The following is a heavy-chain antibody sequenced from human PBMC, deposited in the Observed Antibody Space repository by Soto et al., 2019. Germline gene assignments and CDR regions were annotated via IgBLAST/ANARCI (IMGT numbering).Heavy chain of an antibody. J-gene: IGHJ6*02. D-gene: IGHD6-6*01. CDR1: GGTFSSYA. Sequence: SVKVSCKASGGTFSSYAISWERQAPGQGLEWMGGIIPIFGTANYAQKCQGRVTITADESTSTAYMELSSLRSEDTAVYYCARTPYSSSSEGVYYYYGMDVWRQGTTVTVSS. V-gene: IGHV1-69*13. CDR3: ARTPYSSSSEGVYYYYGMDV. CDR2: IIPIFGTA.